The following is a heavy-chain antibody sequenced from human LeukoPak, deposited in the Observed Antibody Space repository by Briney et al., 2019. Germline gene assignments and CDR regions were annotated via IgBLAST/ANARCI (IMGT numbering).Heavy chain of an antibody. Sequence: GGSLRLSCAASGFTFSSYTMDWVRQAPGKGLEWVSSIRSGSISFSYADAVRGRFTISRDNAKNSLYLQMNSLRADDTAVYYCTSFSWGDAFDVWGQGTMVTVS. J-gene: IGHJ3*01. V-gene: IGHV3-21*01. CDR2: IRSGSISF. CDR1: GFTFSSYT. CDR3: TSFSWGDAFDV. D-gene: IGHD3-16*01.